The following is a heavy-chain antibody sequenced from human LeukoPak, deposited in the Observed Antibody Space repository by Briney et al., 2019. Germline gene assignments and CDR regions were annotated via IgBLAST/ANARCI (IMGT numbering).Heavy chain of an antibody. CDR3: ARRAAFSAFDI. CDR2: IYYSGST. D-gene: IGHD2-15*01. Sequence: PSETLSLTCAVYGGSFSGYYWGWIRQPPGKGLEWIGSIYYSGSTCYNPSLKGRVTISVDTSKNQFSLKLSSVTAADTAVYYCARRAAFSAFDIWGQGTMVTVSS. CDR1: GGSFSGYY. V-gene: IGHV4-34*01. J-gene: IGHJ3*02.